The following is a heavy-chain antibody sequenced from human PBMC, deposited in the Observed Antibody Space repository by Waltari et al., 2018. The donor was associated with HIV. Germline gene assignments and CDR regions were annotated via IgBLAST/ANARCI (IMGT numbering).Heavy chain of an antibody. CDR1: GYTFTSYY. V-gene: IGHV1-46*01. CDR2: INPSGGSI. D-gene: IGHD2-2*01. J-gene: IGHJ6*02. CDR3: ARGSHCSSTSCYPHYYYGMDV. Sequence: QVQLVQSGAEVTKPGASVKVSCKASGYTFTSYYMHWVRQAPGQGLEWRGIINPSGGSITYAQKFQDRVTMTRDTSTRTVYMEVSSLRSEDTAVYYCARGSHCSSTSCYPHYYYGMDVWGQGTTVTVS.